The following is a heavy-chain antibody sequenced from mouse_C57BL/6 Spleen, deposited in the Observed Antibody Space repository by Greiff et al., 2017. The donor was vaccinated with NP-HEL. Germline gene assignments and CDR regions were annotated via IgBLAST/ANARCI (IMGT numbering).Heavy chain of an antibody. Sequence: VQLQQSGPELVKPGASVKISCKASGYAFSSSWMNWVKQRPGQGLEWIGRIYPGDGDTNYNGKFKGKATLTADKSSSTAYMQLSSLTSEDSAVYFCARGGYYAMDYWGQGTSVTVSS. J-gene: IGHJ4*01. V-gene: IGHV1-82*01. CDR2: IYPGDGDT. CDR1: GYAFSSSW. CDR3: ARGGYYAMDY.